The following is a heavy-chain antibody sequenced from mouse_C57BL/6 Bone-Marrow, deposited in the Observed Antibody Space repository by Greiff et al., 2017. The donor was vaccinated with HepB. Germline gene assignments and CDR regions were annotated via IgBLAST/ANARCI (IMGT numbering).Heavy chain of an antibody. D-gene: IGHD2-14*01. CDR2: IYPGCGNT. CDR3: ARSGVRRDYFDY. J-gene: IGHJ2*01. Sequence: VQLQQSGPELVKPGASVKISCNASGYSFPRYYIHWLTQRPGQGLEWIVWIYPGCGNTKYNEKFKGKATLTADTSSSTAYMQLSSLTSEDSAVYYCARSGVRRDYFDYWGQGTTLTVSS. CDR1: GYSFPRYY. V-gene: IGHV1-66*01.